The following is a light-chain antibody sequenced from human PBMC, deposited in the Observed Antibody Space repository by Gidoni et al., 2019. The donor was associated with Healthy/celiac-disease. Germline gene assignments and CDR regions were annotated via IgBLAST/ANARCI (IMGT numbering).Light chain of an antibody. CDR3: QQYGSSPT. CDR1: QSAASTY. Sequence: EIVLTQSPGTLSLSPGERATLSCRASQSAASTYLAWYQQKPGQAPSLLIYGASSRATGIPDRFSGSGSGTDFTLTISRLEPEDFAVYYCQQYGSSPTFGQGTKVEIK. V-gene: IGKV3-20*01. J-gene: IGKJ1*01. CDR2: GAS.